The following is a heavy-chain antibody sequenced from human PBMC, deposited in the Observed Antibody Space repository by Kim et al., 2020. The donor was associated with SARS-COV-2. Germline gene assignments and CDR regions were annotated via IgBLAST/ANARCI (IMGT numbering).Heavy chain of an antibody. Sequence: SETLSLTCAVYGGSFSGYYWSWIRQPPGKGLEWIGEINHSGSTNYNPSLKSRVTISVDTSKNQFSLKLSSVTAADTAVYYCARRGLYGTGPFDYWGQGTLVTVSS. J-gene: IGHJ4*02. CDR3: ARRGLYGTGPFDY. V-gene: IGHV4-34*01. CDR2: INHSGST. D-gene: IGHD3-10*01. CDR1: GGSFSGYY.